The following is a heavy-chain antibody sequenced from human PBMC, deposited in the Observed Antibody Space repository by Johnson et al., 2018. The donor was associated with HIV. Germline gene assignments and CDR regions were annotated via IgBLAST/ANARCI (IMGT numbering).Heavy chain of an antibody. CDR3: ARSGPNWAFDF. CDR2: IWYDGSNK. CDR1: GFTFSNYG. V-gene: IGHV3-33*08. Sequence: QVQLVESGGGVVQPGRSLRISCAASGFTFSNYGMHWVRQAPGKGLEWVAVIWYDGSNKYYADSVKGRFTISRDNSKNTLYLQMNRLRAQDTAVYYCARSGPNWAFDFWGQGTMVTVSS. D-gene: IGHD1-1*01. J-gene: IGHJ3*01.